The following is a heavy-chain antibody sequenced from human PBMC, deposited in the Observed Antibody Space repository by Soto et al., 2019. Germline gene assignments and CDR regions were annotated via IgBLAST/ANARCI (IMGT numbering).Heavy chain of an antibody. CDR3: TADGRRTGVWGFDP. CDR1: GFTFSKAW. Sequence: EVQLVESGGGLVKPGGSLRLSCAASGFTFSKAWMSWVRQAPGKGPEWVGRVKSKTDGETIGYATPVRGRFTISRDDSKNMLYLQMYILQTEDTALYYCTADGRRTGVWGFDPWGQGTLVTGSS. V-gene: IGHV3-15*01. J-gene: IGHJ5*02. CDR2: VKSKTDGETI. D-gene: IGHD1-26*01.